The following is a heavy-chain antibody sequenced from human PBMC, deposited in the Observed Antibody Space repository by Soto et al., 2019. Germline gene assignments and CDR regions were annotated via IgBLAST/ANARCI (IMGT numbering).Heavy chain of an antibody. CDR3: ARPLGYCSSTSCEGSPYGMDV. Sequence: GASVKVSCKASGYTFTSYYMHWVRQAPGQGLEWMGVINAGGGTTTYAQKFQGRVTMTRDESASTAYMELSSLRSEDTAVYYCARPLGYCSSTSCEGSPYGMDVWGQGTTVTVSS. CDR2: INAGGGTT. CDR1: GYTFTSYY. J-gene: IGHJ6*02. V-gene: IGHV1-46*01. D-gene: IGHD2-2*01.